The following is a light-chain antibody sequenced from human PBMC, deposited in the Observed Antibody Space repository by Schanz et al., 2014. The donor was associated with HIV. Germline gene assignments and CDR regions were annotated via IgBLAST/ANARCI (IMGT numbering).Light chain of an antibody. CDR3: LLSYSDSPYVL. V-gene: IGLV7-46*01. CDR1: NGAVTSGHF. Sequence: QAVVTQEPSLTVSPGGTVTLTCGSSNGAVTSGHFPYWFQQKPGHAPRTLIYDTNKKHSWTPARFSGSLLGGKAALTLSGAQPEDEAEYYCLLSYSDSPYVLFGGGTKLTVL. J-gene: IGLJ2*01. CDR2: DTN.